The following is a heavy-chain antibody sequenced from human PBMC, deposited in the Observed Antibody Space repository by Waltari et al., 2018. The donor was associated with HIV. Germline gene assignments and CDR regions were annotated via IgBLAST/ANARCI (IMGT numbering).Heavy chain of an antibody. V-gene: IGHV4-34*01. CDR3: ARTTADTANWFDP. Sequence: QVQLQQWGAGLLKPSETLSLTCAVYGGTFSGYYWSWIRQPPGKGLEWIGEINHSGSTNYNPSLKSRVTISVDTSKNQFSLKLSSVTAADTAVYYCARTTADTANWFDPWGQGTLVTVSS. J-gene: IGHJ5*02. CDR1: GGTFSGYY. CDR2: INHSGST.